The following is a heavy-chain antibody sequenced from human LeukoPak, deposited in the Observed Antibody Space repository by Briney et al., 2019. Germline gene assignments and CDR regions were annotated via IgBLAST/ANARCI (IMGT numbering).Heavy chain of an antibody. V-gene: IGHV3-21*01. D-gene: IGHD1-1*01. CDR3: ARVAMERRLDY. CDR1: GFTFSSYS. Sequence: GGSLRLSCAASGFTFSSYSMNWVRQAPAKGLEWVSSISSSSSYIYYADSVKGRFTISRDNAKNSLYLQMNSLRAEDTAVYYCARVAMERRLDYWGQGTLVTVSS. CDR2: ISSSSSYI. J-gene: IGHJ4*02.